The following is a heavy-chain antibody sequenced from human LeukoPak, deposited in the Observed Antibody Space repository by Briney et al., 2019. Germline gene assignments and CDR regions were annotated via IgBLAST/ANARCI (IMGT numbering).Heavy chain of an antibody. J-gene: IGHJ4*02. CDR2: IDPGDSFT. CDR1: GYTFTSYW. Sequence: GESLQISCKGSGYTFTSYWIGWVRQMPGKGLEWMGRIDPGDSFTKYRPSLEGRVTISADKSLSTVYLQLSSLKASDTAIYYCARDGGGVSSWVSHWGQGTLVTVSS. V-gene: IGHV5-10-1*01. D-gene: IGHD2-8*02. CDR3: ARDGGGVSSWVSH.